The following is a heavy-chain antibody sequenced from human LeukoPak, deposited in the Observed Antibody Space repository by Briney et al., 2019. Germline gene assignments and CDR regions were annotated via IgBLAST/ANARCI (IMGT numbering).Heavy chain of an antibody. D-gene: IGHD4-17*01. Sequence: GGSLRLSCAASGFTFSSRGMHWVRQAPGKGLEWVAVISYHGINKYYADSVKGRFTISRDNAKNTLYLEMNNLRIEDTGVYYCGKYPDYGEHEDWFDPWGQGTLVTVSS. J-gene: IGHJ5*02. CDR2: ISYHGINK. CDR1: GFTFSSRG. V-gene: IGHV3-30*18. CDR3: GKYPDYGEHEDWFDP.